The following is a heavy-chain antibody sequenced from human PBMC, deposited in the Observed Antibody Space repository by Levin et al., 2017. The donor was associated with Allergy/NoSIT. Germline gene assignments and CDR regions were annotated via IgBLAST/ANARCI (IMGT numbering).Heavy chain of an antibody. J-gene: IGHJ4*02. CDR2: ISSSSSYT. CDR1: GFTFSDYY. CDR3: ARGAFGEYGRSFDY. D-gene: IGHD3-10*01. Sequence: GGSLRLSCAASGFTFSDYYMSWIRQAPGKGLEWVSYISSSSSYTNYADSVKGRFTISRDNAKNSLYLQMNSLRAEDTAVYYCARGAFGEYGRSFDYWGQGTLVTVSS. V-gene: IGHV3-11*05.